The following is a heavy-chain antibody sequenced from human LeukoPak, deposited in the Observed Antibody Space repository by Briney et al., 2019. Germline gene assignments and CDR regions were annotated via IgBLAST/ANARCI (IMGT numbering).Heavy chain of an antibody. J-gene: IGHJ6*03. CDR1: GFSFDDYG. V-gene: IGHV3-20*04. D-gene: IGHD2-2*01. Sequence: GGSLRLSCAASGFSFDDYGMSWVRQAPGKRLEWVSGINWNGGSTGYADSVKGRFTISRDNAKNSLYLQMDSLRAEDTALYYCARRVPAAMSGYYYYYMDVWGKGTTVTVSS. CDR2: INWNGGST. CDR3: ARRVPAAMSGYYYYYMDV.